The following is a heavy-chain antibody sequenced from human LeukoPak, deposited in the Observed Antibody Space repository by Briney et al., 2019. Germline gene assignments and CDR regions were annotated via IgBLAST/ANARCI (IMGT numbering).Heavy chain of an antibody. V-gene: IGHV4-34*01. D-gene: IGHD3-10*01. CDR2: INHSGST. J-gene: IGHJ5*02. CDR3: ARDSGTTGEVKFDP. CDR1: GGSFSGYY. Sequence: SETLSLTCAVYGGSFSGYYWSWIRQPPGKGLEWIGEINHSGSTNYNPSLKSRVTISVDTSKNQFSLKVSSVTAADTAVYYCARDSGTTGEVKFDPWGQGTLVTVSS.